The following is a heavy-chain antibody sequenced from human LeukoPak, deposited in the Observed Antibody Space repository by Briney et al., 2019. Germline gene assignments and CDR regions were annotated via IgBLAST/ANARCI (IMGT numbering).Heavy chain of an antibody. CDR2: INSDGSTT. Sequence: GGSLRLSCAASGFTFSSYWMHWVRQAPGKGLVWVSRINSDGSTTNYADSVKGRFTISRDNAKNTLDLQMNSLRAEDTAVYYCARGRPHGNDYWGQGTLVTVSS. CDR1: GFTFSSYW. CDR3: ARGRPHGNDY. V-gene: IGHV3-74*01. D-gene: IGHD4-23*01. J-gene: IGHJ4*02.